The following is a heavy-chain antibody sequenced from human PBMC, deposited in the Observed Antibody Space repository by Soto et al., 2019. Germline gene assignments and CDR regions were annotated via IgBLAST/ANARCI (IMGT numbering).Heavy chain of an antibody. D-gene: IGHD2-21*02. CDR1: GYSFTDYY. V-gene: IGHV1-2*02. Sequence: QVQLVQSGAEVKKPGASVKVSCKASGYSFTDYYMHWVRQAPGQGPEWLGWINPSTGVTHFAQKLQGRVTMTRDTSISTAYMALSRLTSDDPAVYYCVRSPGDFRYGMDVWGQGTTVTVSS. J-gene: IGHJ6*02. CDR2: INPSTGVT. CDR3: VRSPGDFRYGMDV.